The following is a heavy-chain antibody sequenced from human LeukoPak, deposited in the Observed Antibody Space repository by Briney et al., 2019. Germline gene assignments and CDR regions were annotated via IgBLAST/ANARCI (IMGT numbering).Heavy chain of an antibody. CDR1: GASISTSYYY. V-gene: IGHV4-39*01. J-gene: IGHJ4*02. D-gene: IGHD5-18*01. CDR3: ARQVTYGYAYGYYFDF. CDR2: FHYSGTT. Sequence: PSETLSLTCIVSGASISTSYYYWAWIRQPPGKGLEWIGNFHYSGTTYYNPSLKSRVAISIDTSKNQFFLRLSSVTAADTAVYYCARQVTYGYAYGYYFDFWGQGALVTVSS.